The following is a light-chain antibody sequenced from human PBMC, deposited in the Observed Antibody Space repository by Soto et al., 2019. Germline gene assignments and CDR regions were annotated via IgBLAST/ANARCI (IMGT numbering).Light chain of an antibody. CDR3: SSYTTSSTLLYV. J-gene: IGLJ1*01. CDR2: EVS. CDR1: SSDVGGYNS. V-gene: IGLV2-14*01. Sequence: QSALTQPASVSGSPGQSITISCTGTSSDVGGYNSVSWYQQHPGKAPKLMIYEVSNRPSGVSNRFSGSKSANTASLTISGLQADDESDYYCSSYTTSSTLLYVFGTGTKLTVL.